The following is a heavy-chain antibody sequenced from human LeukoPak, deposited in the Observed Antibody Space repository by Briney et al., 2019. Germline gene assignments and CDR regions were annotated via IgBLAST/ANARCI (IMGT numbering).Heavy chain of an antibody. CDR3: ARDEEVDIVATAYYYYGMDV. CDR1: GFTFSDYY. CDR2: ISSSGSTI. V-gene: IGHV3-11*01. J-gene: IGHJ6*02. D-gene: IGHD5-12*01. Sequence: GGSLRLSCAASGFTFSDYYMSWIRQAPGKGLEWVSYISSSGSTIYYADSVKGRFTISRDNAKNSLYLQMNSLRAEDTAVYYRARDEEVDIVATAYYYYGMDVWGQGTTVTVSS.